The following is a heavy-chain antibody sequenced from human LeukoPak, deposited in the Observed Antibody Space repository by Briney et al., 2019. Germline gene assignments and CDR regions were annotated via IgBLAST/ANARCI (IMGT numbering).Heavy chain of an antibody. CDR3: ARNGGGLDV. CDR1: GYTFTIYD. CDR2: IAGNGDT. V-gene: IGHV1-3*01. Sequence: ASVKVSCRASGYTFTIYDIYWVRQVPGQGPEWMGRIAGNGDTKYSQKFQGRVTITRDVSASAAYLELSSLKLEDTAVYYCARNGGGLDVWGQGTTVTVSS. D-gene: IGHD3-10*01. J-gene: IGHJ6*02.